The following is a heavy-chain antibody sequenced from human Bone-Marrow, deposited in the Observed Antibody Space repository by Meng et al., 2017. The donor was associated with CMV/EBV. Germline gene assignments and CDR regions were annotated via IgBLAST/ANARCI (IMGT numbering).Heavy chain of an antibody. D-gene: IGHD6-6*01. CDR2: ISSSSSYI. V-gene: IGHV3-21*04. CDR3: AGSIAAHSNGDY. J-gene: IGHJ4*02. Sequence: GESLKISCAASGFTFSSYSMNWVRQAPGKGLEWVSSISSSSSYIYYADSVKGRFTISRDNAKNSLYLQMNSLRAEDTAVYYCAGSIAAHSNGDYWGQGTLVTVSS. CDR1: GFTFSSYS.